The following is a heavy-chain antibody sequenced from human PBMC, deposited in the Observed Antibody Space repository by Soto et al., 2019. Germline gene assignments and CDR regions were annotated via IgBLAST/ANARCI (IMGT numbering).Heavy chain of an antibody. D-gene: IGHD2-15*01. CDR2: IIPIFGTT. J-gene: IGHJ3*02. V-gene: IGHV1-69*01. CDR1: GGTFSSYA. CDR3: ARGSSGGSCYSRHALDI. Sequence: QVQLVQSGAEVKKPGSSVKVSCKASGGTFSSYAISWVRQAPGQGLEWMGGIIPIFGTTNYAQKFQGGVTITADESTGTSYMELCSMRSEDTAVYYGARGSSGGSCYSRHALDIWGQRTMVTVSS.